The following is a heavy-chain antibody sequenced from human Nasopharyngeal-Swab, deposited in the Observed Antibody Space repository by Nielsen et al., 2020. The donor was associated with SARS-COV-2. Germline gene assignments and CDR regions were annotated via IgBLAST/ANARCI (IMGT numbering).Heavy chain of an antibody. V-gene: IGHV3-9*01. CDR2: IRWTSGSI. Sequence: GGSLRLSCAASGFTFDDYAMHWVRQAPGKGLEWVSGIRWTSGSIGYADSLKGRFTISRDNAKNSLYLQMNSLRAEDTALYYCAKGGSGSYLDGIDYWGQGTLVTVSS. CDR3: AKGGSGSYLDGIDY. CDR1: GFTFDDYA. D-gene: IGHD3-10*01. J-gene: IGHJ4*02.